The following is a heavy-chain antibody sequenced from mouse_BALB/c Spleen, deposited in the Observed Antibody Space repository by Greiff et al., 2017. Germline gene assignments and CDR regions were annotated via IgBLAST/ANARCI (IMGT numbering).Heavy chain of an antibody. CDR1: GYTFTSYW. V-gene: IGHV1-7*01. D-gene: IGHD2-14*01. Sequence: QVQLQQSGAELAKPGASVKMSCKASGYTFTSYWMHWVKQRPGQGLEWIGYINPSTGYTEYNQKFKDKATLTADKSSSTAYMQLSSLTSEDSAVYYCARLYDGAYWGQGTLVTVSA. J-gene: IGHJ3*01. CDR2: INPSTGYT. CDR3: ARLYDGAY.